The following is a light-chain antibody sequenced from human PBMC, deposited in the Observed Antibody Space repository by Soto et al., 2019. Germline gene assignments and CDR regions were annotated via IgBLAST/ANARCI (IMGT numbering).Light chain of an antibody. J-gene: IGKJ1*01. CDR3: QQYGTSVT. CDR1: QSVSSSY. Sequence: ETVLTQSPGTLSLSPGERATLSCRASQSVSSSYLGWYQQKPGQAPRLLIYGASSRATGIPDRFSGSGSGTDFTLTISRLEAEDFAVYYCQQYGTSVTFGEGTKVEIK. CDR2: GAS. V-gene: IGKV3-20*01.